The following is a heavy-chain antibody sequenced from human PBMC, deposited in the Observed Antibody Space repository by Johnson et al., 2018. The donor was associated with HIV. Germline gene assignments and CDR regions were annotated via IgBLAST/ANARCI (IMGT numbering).Heavy chain of an antibody. J-gene: IGHJ3*02. V-gene: IGHV3-7*04. Sequence: VQLVESGGGLVQPGGSLRLSCAASGFIFGNYWMSWVRQAPGNGLEWVANIKQAAIEIYYVDSVKGRFTISRDNAQNSLYLQMNSLRAEDTAVYYCARGWSGAFDIWGQGTMVTVSS. D-gene: IGHD3-3*01. CDR3: ARGWSGAFDI. CDR1: GFIFGNYW. CDR2: IKQAAIEI.